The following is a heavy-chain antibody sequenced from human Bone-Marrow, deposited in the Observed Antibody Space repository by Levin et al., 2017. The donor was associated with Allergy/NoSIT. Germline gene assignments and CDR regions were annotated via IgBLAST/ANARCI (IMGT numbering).Heavy chain of an antibody. D-gene: IGHD2-2*01. CDR2: INHSGST. V-gene: IGHV4-34*01. CDR1: GGSFSGYY. Sequence: SETLSLTCAVYGGSFSGYYWSWIRQPPGKGLEWIGEINHSGSTNYNPSLKSRVTISVDTSKNQFSLKLSSVTAADTAVYYCARDRDKYCSSTSCYRALFSHHWFDPWGQGTLVTVSS. CDR3: ARDRDKYCSSTSCYRALFSHHWFDP. J-gene: IGHJ5*02.